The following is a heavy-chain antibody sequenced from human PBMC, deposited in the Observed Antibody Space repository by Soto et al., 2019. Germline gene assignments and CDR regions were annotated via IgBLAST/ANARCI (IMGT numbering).Heavy chain of an antibody. CDR1: GGSISSGGYY. V-gene: IGHV4-31*03. CDR3: ARDRDDYAFDI. Sequence: SETLSLTCTVSGGSISSGGYYWSWIRQHPGKGLEWIGYIYYSGSTYYNPSLKSRVTISVDTSKNQFSLKLSSVTAADTAVYYCARDRDDYAFDIWGQGTMVTVSS. D-gene: IGHD3-3*01. CDR2: IYYSGST. J-gene: IGHJ3*02.